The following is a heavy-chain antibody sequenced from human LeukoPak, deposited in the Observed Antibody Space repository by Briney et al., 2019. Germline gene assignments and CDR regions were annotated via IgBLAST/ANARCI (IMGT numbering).Heavy chain of an antibody. V-gene: IGHV4-34*01. D-gene: IGHD3-10*01. J-gene: IGHJ5*02. CDR2: INHSGST. CDR3: ARAGRITMVRGVIGNWFDP. Sequence: SETLSLTCAVYGGSFSGYYWSWIRQPPGKGLEWIGEINHSGSTNYNPSLKSRVTISVDTSKNQFSLKLSPVTAADTAVYYCARAGRITMVRGVIGNWFDPWGQGTLVTVSS. CDR1: GGSFSGYY.